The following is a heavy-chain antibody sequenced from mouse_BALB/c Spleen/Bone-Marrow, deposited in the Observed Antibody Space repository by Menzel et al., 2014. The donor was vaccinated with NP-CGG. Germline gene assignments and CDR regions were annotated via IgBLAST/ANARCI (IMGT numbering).Heavy chain of an antibody. CDR1: GYAFTNYW. CDR2: IYPGSGNT. D-gene: IGHD3-1*01. J-gene: IGHJ4*01. Sequence: QVQLKQSGAELVRPGTSVKISCKASGYAFTNYWLDWVKQSPGHGLEWIGDIYPGSGNTYFNEKFKGKATLTADKSSSTAYMQLSSLTSEDSAVYFCARPQFSSGRHYAMDYWGQGTSVTVSS. V-gene: IGHV1-63*01. CDR3: ARPQFSSGRHYAMDY.